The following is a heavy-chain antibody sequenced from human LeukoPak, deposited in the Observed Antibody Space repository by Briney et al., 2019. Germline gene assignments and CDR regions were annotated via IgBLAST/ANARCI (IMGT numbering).Heavy chain of an antibody. D-gene: IGHD4-11*01. CDR1: GFTFSSYG. CDR3: AKSTTVTTQQRGYFDY. Sequence: GGSLRLSCAASGFTFSSYGMHWVRQAPGKGLEWVAVISYDESNKYFADSVKGRFTISRDDPKNTLYLQMNSLRPEDTAVYYCAKSTTVTTQQRGYFDYWGQGTLVTVSS. J-gene: IGHJ4*02. CDR2: ISYDESNK. V-gene: IGHV3-30*18.